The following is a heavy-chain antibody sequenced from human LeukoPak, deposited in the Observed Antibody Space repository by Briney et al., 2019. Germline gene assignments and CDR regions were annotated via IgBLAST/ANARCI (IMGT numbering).Heavy chain of an antibody. V-gene: IGHV3-21*01. D-gene: IGHD3-10*01. Sequence: GGSLRLSCAASGFTFRSYSMNWVRQAPGKGLEWVSTISSSSRYKYYAVSVKGRFTISKDNAKISLYLKMNSGKAEDTAVYYCVGMVRPTGWFDHWGQGTLVTVSS. CDR1: GFTFRSYS. CDR3: VGMVRPTGWFDH. CDR2: ISSSSRYK. J-gene: IGHJ5*02.